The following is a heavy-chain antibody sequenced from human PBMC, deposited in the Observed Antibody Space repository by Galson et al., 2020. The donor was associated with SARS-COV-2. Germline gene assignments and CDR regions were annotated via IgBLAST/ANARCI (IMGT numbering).Heavy chain of an antibody. CDR3: ARVGYSYGYYYYYYYMDV. D-gene: IGHD5-18*01. CDR2: IIPILGIA. V-gene: IGHV1-69*10. J-gene: IGHJ6*03. Sequence: SVKVSCKASGGTFSSYAIRWVRQAPGQGLEWMGGIIPILGIANYAQKFQGRVTITADKSTSTAYMELSSLRSEDTAVYYCARVGYSYGYYYYYYYMDVWGKGTTVTVSS. CDR1: GGTFSSYA.